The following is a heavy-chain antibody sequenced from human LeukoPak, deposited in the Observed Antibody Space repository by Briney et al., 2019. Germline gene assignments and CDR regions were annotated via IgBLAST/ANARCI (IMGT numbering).Heavy chain of an antibody. Sequence: PGGSLRLSCAASGFTFSSYGMSWVRQAPGKGLEWVSAISGSGGSTYYADSVKGRFTISRDNSKNTLYLQMNSLRAEDTAVYYCAKGLIAVAGTGEFDYWGQGTLVTVSS. CDR1: GFTFSSYG. CDR2: ISGSGGST. J-gene: IGHJ4*02. D-gene: IGHD6-19*01. CDR3: AKGLIAVAGTGEFDY. V-gene: IGHV3-23*01.